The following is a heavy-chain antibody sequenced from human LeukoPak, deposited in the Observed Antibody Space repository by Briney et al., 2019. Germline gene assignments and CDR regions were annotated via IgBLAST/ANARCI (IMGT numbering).Heavy chain of an antibody. V-gene: IGHV1-2*02. J-gene: IGHJ6*02. CDR2: VNPNSGGT. CDR3: ARGSYYYYGMDV. Sequence: ASVKVSCKASGYTFTGYYMHWVRQAPGQGLEWMGWVNPNSGGTNYAQKFQGRVTMTRDTSISTAYMELSRLRSDDTAVYYCARGSYYYYGMDVWGQGTTVTVSS. CDR1: GYTFTGYY.